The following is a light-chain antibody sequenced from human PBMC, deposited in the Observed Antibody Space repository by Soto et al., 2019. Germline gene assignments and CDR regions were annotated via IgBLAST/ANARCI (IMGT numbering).Light chain of an antibody. Sequence: QSVLAQPAPLTWSPGQSVTLSCPRNSHGVGSYNLVSWYQQHPGKAPKLMIYEVSKRPSGVSNRFSGSKSGNTASLTISGLQAEDEADYYCCSYAGSSTFVVFGGGTKVTVL. CDR1: SHGVGSYNL. J-gene: IGLJ2*01. CDR2: EVS. V-gene: IGLV2-23*02. CDR3: CSYAGSSTFVV.